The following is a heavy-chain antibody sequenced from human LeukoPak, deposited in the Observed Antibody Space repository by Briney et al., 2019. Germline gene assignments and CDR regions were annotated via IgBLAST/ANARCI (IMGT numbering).Heavy chain of an antibody. V-gene: IGHV3-21*01. D-gene: IGHD1-26*01. CDR2: ISTSSAYT. CDR3: ARDSGGSYYTDY. CDR1: GFTFSNYN. J-gene: IGHJ4*02. Sequence: GGSLRLSCVASGFTFSNYNMNWVRQAPGKGLEWVSSISTSSAYTYYADSVKGRFTISRDTAKNSLYLQMNSLRAEDTAVYYCARDSGGSYYTDYWGQGTLVTVSS.